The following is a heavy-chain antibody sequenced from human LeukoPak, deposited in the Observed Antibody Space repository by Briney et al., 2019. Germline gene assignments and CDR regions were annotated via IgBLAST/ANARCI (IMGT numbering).Heavy chain of an antibody. J-gene: IGHJ6*02. V-gene: IGHV3-11*01. D-gene: IGHD1-26*01. CDR1: GFTFSDYY. Sequence: GGSLRLSCAASGFTFSDYYMSWIRQAPGKGLEWVSYISSSGSTIYYADSVKGRFTISRDNAKNSLYLQMNGLRAEGTAVYYCARDSGVVSGSYRYYYYYYGMDVWGQGTTVTVSS. CDR3: ARDSGVVSGSYRYYYYYYGMDV. CDR2: ISSSGSTI.